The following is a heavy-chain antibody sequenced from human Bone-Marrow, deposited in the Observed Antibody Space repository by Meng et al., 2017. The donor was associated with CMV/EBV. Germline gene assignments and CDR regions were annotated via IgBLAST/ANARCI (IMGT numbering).Heavy chain of an antibody. D-gene: IGHD3-3*02. Sequence: GESRKISCAASGFTFRHLAMAWVRQAPGKGLEWVSTISAAGSNTYYADSVKGRFAISRDNSKNSVYLQINSLRAEDTAIYYCARGNFGAFDYWGQGTVVTVSS. CDR3: ARGNFGAFDY. CDR1: GFTFRHLA. CDR2: ISAAGSNT. J-gene: IGHJ4*02. V-gene: IGHV3-23*01.